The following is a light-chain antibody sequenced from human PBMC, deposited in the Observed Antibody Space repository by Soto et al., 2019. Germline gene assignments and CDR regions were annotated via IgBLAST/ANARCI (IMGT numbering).Light chain of an antibody. Sequence: EVLLTQSPATLSVSPGESVTLSCRASQSINTFLAWYQQKPGQAPRLLIYDASSRAAGVPARFSGRGSGTYYTLTINSLEPEYFAVYHCQQRSISPLTFGGGTRVE. J-gene: IGKJ4*01. CDR1: QSINTF. V-gene: IGKV3-11*01. CDR3: QQRSISPLT. CDR2: DAS.